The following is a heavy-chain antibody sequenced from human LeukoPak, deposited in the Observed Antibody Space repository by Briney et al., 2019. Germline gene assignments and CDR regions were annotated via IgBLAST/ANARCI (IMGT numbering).Heavy chain of an antibody. J-gene: IGHJ6*02. D-gene: IGHD3-10*01. Sequence: SETLSLTCTASGGSISSYYWSWIRQPPGKGLEWIGYIYYSGSTNYNPSLKSRVTISVDTSKNQFSLKLSSVTAADTAVYYCARNYITMVRGVTVYYYGMDVWGQGTTVTVSS. V-gene: IGHV4-59*01. CDR3: ARNYITMVRGVTVYYYGMDV. CDR1: GGSISSYY. CDR2: IYYSGST.